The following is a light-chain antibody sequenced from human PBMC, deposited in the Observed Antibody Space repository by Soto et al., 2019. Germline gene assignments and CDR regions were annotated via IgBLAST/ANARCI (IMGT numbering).Light chain of an antibody. CDR3: SSYTTSNTRQIV. Sequence: QPVLTQPASVSGFPGESITISCTGNSSDVGGYNYVSWYQHHPGKAPKLLIYDVSNRPSGVSNRFSGSKSDNTASLTISGLQPEDEADYSCSSYTTSNTRQIVFGTGTKVTVL. J-gene: IGLJ1*01. CDR1: SSDVGGYNY. CDR2: DVS. V-gene: IGLV2-14*03.